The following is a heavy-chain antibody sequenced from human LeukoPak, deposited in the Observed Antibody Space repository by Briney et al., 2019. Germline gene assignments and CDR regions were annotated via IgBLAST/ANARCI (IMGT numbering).Heavy chain of an antibody. Sequence: GGSLRLSCAASGFTFSSYGMHWVRQAPGKGLEWVAVISYDGSNKYYADSVKGRFTISRDNSKNTLYLQMNSLRAEDTAVYYCAKGRRADDFWGGYYYYYYGMDVWGQGTTVTVSS. D-gene: IGHD3-3*01. J-gene: IGHJ6*02. CDR1: GFTFSSYG. CDR3: AKGRRADDFWGGYYYYYYGMDV. CDR2: ISYDGSNK. V-gene: IGHV3-30*18.